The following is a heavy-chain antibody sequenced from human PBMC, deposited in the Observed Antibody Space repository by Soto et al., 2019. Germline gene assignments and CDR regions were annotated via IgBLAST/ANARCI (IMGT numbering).Heavy chain of an antibody. CDR1: GGSFSGYY. CDR2: INHSGST. Sequence: PSETLSLTCAVYGGSFSGYYWTWIRQPPGTGLEWIGEINHSGSTNYNPSLKSRVTISVDTSKNQFSLKLSSVTAADTAVYYCASRGLGYYDSSGYLAWGQGTLVTVSS. V-gene: IGHV4-34*01. CDR3: ASRGLGYYDSSGYLA. D-gene: IGHD3-22*01. J-gene: IGHJ5*02.